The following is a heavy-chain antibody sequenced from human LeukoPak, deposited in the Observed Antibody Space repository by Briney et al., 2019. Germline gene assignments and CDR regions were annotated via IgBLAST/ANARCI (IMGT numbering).Heavy chain of an antibody. V-gene: IGHV1-69*13. J-gene: IGHJ3*02. CDR1: GYTFTSYD. CDR2: IIPIFGTA. CDR3: ASPEGSSSSDAFDI. Sequence: GASVKVXCKASGYTFTSYDINWVRQATGQGRXXRXGIIPIFGTANYAQKFQGRVTITADESTSTAYMELSSLRSEDTAVYYCASPEGSSSSDAFDIWGQGTMVTVSS. D-gene: IGHD6-6*01.